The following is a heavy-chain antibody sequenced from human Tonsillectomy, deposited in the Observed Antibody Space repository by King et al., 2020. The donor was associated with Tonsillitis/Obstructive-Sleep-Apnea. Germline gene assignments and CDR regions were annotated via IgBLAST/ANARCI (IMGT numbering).Heavy chain of an antibody. J-gene: IGHJ6*03. D-gene: IGHD3-16*01. CDR3: ARQSWGGYYYYMDI. CDR2: INYWSNI. Sequence: LQLQESGPGLVKPSETLSLSCTVSGGSIAITSFYWGWIRQPPGKGLEWIGGINYWSNIYYNPSLKSRVTLFVDTSKNQFSLKLNSVSAADTAVYYCARQSWGGYYYYMDIWGKGTTVTVSS. V-gene: IGHV4-39*01. CDR1: GGSIAITSFY.